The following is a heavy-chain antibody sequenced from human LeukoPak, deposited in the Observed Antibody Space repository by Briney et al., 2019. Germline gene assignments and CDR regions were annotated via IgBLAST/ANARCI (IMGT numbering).Heavy chain of an antibody. D-gene: IGHD1-14*01. Sequence: SETLSLTCTVSGGSISSSSYYWSWIRQPPGKGLEWIGYIYYSGGTNYNPSLKSRVTISVDTSKNQFSLKLSSVTAADTAVYYCARVRVTTRGWFDPWGQGTLVTVSS. CDR3: ARVRVTTRGWFDP. CDR2: IYYSGGT. J-gene: IGHJ5*02. CDR1: GGSISSSSYY. V-gene: IGHV4-61*01.